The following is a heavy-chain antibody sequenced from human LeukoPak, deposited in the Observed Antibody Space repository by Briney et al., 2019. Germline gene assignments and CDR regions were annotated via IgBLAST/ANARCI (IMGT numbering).Heavy chain of an antibody. V-gene: IGHV1-69*13. CDR2: IIPIFGTA. CDR1: GGTFSSYA. Sequence: SVKVSCTASGGTFSSYAISWVRQAPGQGLEWMGGIIPIFGTANYAQKFQGRVTITADESTSTAYMELSSLRSEDTAVYYCARGTKYYDFWSGLTRANYYYYGMDVWGQGTTVTVSS. CDR3: ARGTKYYDFWSGLTRANYYYYGMDV. J-gene: IGHJ6*02. D-gene: IGHD3-3*01.